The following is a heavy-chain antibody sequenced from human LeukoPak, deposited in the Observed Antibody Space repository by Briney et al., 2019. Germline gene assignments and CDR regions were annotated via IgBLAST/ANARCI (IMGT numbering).Heavy chain of an antibody. CDR2: IYYSGST. J-gene: IGHJ4*02. D-gene: IGHD3-10*01. Sequence: PSETLSLTCTVSGGSISSSSYYWGWIRQPPGKGLEWIGSIYYSGSTYYNPSLKSRVTISVDTSKNQFSLKLSSVTAADTAVYYCAREGRFGEGVDYWGQGTLVTVSS. V-gene: IGHV4-39*02. CDR1: GGSISSSSYY. CDR3: AREGRFGEGVDY.